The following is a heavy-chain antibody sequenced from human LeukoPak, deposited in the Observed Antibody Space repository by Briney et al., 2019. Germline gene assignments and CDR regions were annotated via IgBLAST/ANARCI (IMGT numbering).Heavy chain of an antibody. J-gene: IGHJ3*02. V-gene: IGHV3-74*01. Sequence: GGSLRLSCAASGFTFSSYWMHWVRQAPGKGLVWVSRINTDGSSTSYADSVKGRFTIYRDNAKNTLYLQMNSLRAEDTAVYYCARALAAAGSGSFDIWGQGTMVTVSS. D-gene: IGHD6-13*01. CDR2: INTDGSST. CDR1: GFTFSSYW. CDR3: ARALAAAGSGSFDI.